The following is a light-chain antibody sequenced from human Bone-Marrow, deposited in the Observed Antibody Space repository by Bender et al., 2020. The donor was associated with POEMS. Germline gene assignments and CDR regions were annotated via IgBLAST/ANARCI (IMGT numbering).Light chain of an antibody. CDR1: SSNTGSGYD. Sequence: QSVLTQPPSVSGAPGQRVTISCTGSSSNTGSGYDINWYQHLPGTAPKLLIYGYNNRPSGVPDRFSGSKSGTSASLAITGLQAEDEADYYCSSYTTTNTQGVVFGGGTKLTVL. V-gene: IGLV1-40*01. J-gene: IGLJ2*01. CDR2: GYN. CDR3: SSYTTTNTQGVV.